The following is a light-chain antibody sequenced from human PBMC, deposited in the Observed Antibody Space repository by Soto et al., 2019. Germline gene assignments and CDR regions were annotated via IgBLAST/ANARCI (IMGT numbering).Light chain of an antibody. J-gene: IGLJ2*01. V-gene: IGLV2-14*01. Sequence: QSALTQPASVSGSPGQSITISCTGTSSDVGAYNYVSWYQHHPGKAPKLIIYEVANRPSGVSNRFSGSKSGNTASLTISGLQAEDEADYYCSSYTDSNTVLFGGWTKLTVL. CDR3: SSYTDSNTVL. CDR1: SSDVGAYNY. CDR2: EVA.